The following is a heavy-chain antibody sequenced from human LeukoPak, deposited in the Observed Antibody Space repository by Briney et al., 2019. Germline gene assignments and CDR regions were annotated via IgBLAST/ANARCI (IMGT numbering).Heavy chain of an antibody. J-gene: IGHJ4*02. CDR1: GYTFTGYY. CDR2: INPNSGGT. D-gene: IGHD4-17*01. Sequence: ASVKVSCKASGYTFTGYYMHWVRQAPGQGLEWMGWINPNSGGTNYAQKFQGRVTMTRDTSISTAYMELSRLRSDDTAVYYCATESTPQDYGVFIWAQETLVPVPS. V-gene: IGHV1-2*02. CDR3: ATESTPQDYGVFI.